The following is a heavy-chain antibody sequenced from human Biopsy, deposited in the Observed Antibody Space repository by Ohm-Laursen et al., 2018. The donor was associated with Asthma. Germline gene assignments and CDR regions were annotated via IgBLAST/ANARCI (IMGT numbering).Heavy chain of an antibody. J-gene: IGHJ6*02. V-gene: IGHV3-23*01. D-gene: IGHD1-26*01. CDR1: EFSVSSSY. CDR2: VSTNGENT. Sequence: GSLRLSCAASEFSVSSSYMSWVRQAPGRGLEWVSSVSTNGENTYYTDSVKGRFTISRDNPENTLYLQMSSLGAEDTAIYYCAKDKVGAANSYQYGMDVWGQGTTATVSS. CDR3: AKDKVGAANSYQYGMDV.